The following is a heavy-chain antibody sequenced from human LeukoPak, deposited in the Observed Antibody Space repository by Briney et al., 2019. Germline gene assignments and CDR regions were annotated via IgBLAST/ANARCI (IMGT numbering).Heavy chain of an antibody. Sequence: PSETLSLTCTVSGGSISSYYWNWIRQPAGKGLEWIGRIYTSGSTNYNPSLKSRVTMSVDTSKNQFSLKLSSVTAADTAVYYCAREPPVYYYYMDVWDKGTTVTVSS. CDR2: IYTSGST. CDR3: AREPPVYYYYMDV. V-gene: IGHV4-4*07. J-gene: IGHJ6*03. CDR1: GGSISSYY.